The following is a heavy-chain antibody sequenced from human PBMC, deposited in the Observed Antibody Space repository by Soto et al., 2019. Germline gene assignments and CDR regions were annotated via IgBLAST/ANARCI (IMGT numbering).Heavy chain of an antibody. Sequence: GGSLRLSCAASGFTVSISYMSWVRQVPGKGLEWVSIIYSGGETYYAASVKGRFTISRDNSKNTVYLQMNSLRAEDTGVYYCGRRKFCSSTTCFDFWGQGTLVTVSS. CDR3: GRRKFCSSTTCFDF. J-gene: IGHJ4*02. D-gene: IGHD2-2*01. V-gene: IGHV3-66*01. CDR1: GFTVSISY. CDR2: IYSGGET.